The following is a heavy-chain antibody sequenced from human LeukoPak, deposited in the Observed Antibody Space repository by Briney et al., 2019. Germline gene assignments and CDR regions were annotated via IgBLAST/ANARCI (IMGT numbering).Heavy chain of an antibody. J-gene: IGHJ2*01. D-gene: IGHD6-13*01. Sequence: ETLSLTCTVSGGSIRSYYWSWIRQPPGKGLEWIGYIYYSGSTNYNPSLKSRVTISVDTSKNQFSLKLSSVTAADTAVYYCARVYYSNSYDYWYFDLWGRGTLVTVSS. V-gene: IGHV4-59*01. CDR2: IYYSGST. CDR1: GGSIRSYY. CDR3: ARVYYSNSYDYWYFDL.